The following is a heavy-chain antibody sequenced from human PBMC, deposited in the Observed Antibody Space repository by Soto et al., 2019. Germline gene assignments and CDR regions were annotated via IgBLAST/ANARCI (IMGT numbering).Heavy chain of an antibody. V-gene: IGHV1-18*01. Sequence: QVQLVQYGAEVKKPCASVKVSCTASGDTFTSYGISWVRQAPGQGLQWMGWISAYNGNTNYAQKLQFRVTMTTDTSTIIANMELRSLRYDATAVYYCAREDYYGSGPWYWGQGPLVTVSS. CDR3: AREDYYGSGPWY. D-gene: IGHD3-10*01. CDR2: ISAYNGNT. CDR1: GDTFTSYG. J-gene: IGHJ4*02.